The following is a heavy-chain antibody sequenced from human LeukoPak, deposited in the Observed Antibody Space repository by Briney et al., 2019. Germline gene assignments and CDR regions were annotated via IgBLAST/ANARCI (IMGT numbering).Heavy chain of an antibody. J-gene: IGHJ4*02. D-gene: IGHD1-26*01. V-gene: IGHV1-58*01. CDR2: IVVGSGNT. Sequence: SVKVSCKASGFTFTSSAVQWVRQARGQRLEWIGWIVVGSGNTNYAQKFQERVTITRDMSTSTAYMELSSLRSEDTAVYYCAAPCRSGSYSLGAFDIWGQGTLVTVSS. CDR3: AAPCRSGSYSLGAFDI. CDR1: GFTFTSSA.